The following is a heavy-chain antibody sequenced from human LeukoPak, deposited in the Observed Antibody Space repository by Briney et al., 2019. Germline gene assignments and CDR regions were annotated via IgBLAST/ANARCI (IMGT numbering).Heavy chain of an antibody. CDR2: ISAYNGNT. J-gene: IGHJ5*02. Sequence: VKVSCKASGYTFTSYGISWVRQAPGQGLEWMGWISAYNGNTNYAQKLQGRVTMTTDTSTSTAYMELRSLRSDDTAVYYCARGPYCSGGSCYGNNWFDPWGQGTLVTVSS. D-gene: IGHD2-15*01. CDR3: ARGPYCSGGSCYGNNWFDP. V-gene: IGHV1-18*01. CDR1: GYTFTSYG.